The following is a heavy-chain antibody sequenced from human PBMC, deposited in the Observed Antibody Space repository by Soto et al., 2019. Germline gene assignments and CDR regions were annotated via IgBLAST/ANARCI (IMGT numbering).Heavy chain of an antibody. D-gene: IGHD6-25*01. J-gene: IGHJ5*02. CDR1: GYTFTSYG. V-gene: IGHV1-18*01. Sequence: QVQLVQSGTELKKPGASVMVSCKTSGYTFTSYGISWVLQAPGQGPEWMGLISPYNGDTIYARKFQGRVIVTADTATKTVYLELSSLRSDDTAVYYCVRDASSGYRGWWDPWGQGTLVTVSS. CDR2: ISPYNGDT. CDR3: VRDASSGYRGWWDP.